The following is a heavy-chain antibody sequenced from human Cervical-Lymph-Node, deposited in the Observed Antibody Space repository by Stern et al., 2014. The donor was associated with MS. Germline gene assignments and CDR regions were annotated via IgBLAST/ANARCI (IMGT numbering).Heavy chain of an antibody. Sequence: QVQLVQSGAEVKKPGSSVKVSCKASGGTFSSYDFSWVRQAPGQGLEWMGGIIPLFGTANYAQKFQGRVTITADASTSTAYTVLSSLRSEDTAVYYCAREGYKGTAMVTPLDYWGQGTLVTVSS. CDR1: GGTFSSYD. J-gene: IGHJ4*02. D-gene: IGHD5-18*01. V-gene: IGHV1-69*01. CDR3: AREGYKGTAMVTPLDY. CDR2: IIPLFGTA.